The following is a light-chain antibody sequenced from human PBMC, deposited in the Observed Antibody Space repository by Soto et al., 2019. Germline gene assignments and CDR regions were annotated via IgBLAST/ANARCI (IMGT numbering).Light chain of an antibody. CDR1: RSFASSY. V-gene: IGKV3-20*01. CDR3: QQYGPSPPYT. J-gene: IGKJ2*01. Sequence: ENVLTQSPGILSLSPGERATLSCRASRSFASSYLAWYQQKPGQAPRLLIYAASSRASGIPDRFSGSGSGTDFTLIISRLDPGDSAVYYCQQYGPSPPYTFGQGTKLEIK. CDR2: AAS.